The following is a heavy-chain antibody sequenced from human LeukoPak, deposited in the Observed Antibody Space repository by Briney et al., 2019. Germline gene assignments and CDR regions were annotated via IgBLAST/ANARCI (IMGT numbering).Heavy chain of an antibody. D-gene: IGHD2-15*01. V-gene: IGHV1-18*01. CDR2: ISAYNGNT. J-gene: IGHJ6*03. Sequence: GASVKVSCRTSGYTFTSYGISWVRQAPGQGLEWMGWISAYNGNTNYAQKLQGRVTMTTGTSTSTAYMELRSLRSDDTAVYYCARVPMTPYMDVWGKGTTVTVSS. CDR1: GYTFTSYG. CDR3: ARVPMTPYMDV.